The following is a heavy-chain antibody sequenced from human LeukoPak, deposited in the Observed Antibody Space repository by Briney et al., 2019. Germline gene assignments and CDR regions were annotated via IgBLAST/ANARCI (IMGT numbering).Heavy chain of an antibody. CDR2: IFYSGST. CDR1: GGSLSSSSYY. V-gene: IGHV4-39*01. J-gene: IGHJ4*02. CDR3: ARSHPDYYDSSGYLFDY. Sequence: SETLSLTCTVSGGSLSSSSYYWGWLRQPPGRGLEWIGSIFYSGSTYYNPSLKSRVTISVDTSKNQCSLKLSSVTAADTAVYYCARSHPDYYDSSGYLFDYWGQGTLVTVSS. D-gene: IGHD3-22*01.